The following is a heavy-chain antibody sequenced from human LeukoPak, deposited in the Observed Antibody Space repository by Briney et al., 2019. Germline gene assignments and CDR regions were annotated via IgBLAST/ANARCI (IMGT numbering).Heavy chain of an antibody. CDR1: GGSFSGYY. Sequence: PSETLSLTCAVYGGSFSGYYWSWIRQPPGKGLEWIGEINHSGSTNYNTSLKSRVTISVDTSKNQLSLKLSSVAAADTAVYYCARGLGSSSGYSLDYWGQGTLVTVSS. CDR2: INHSGST. CDR3: ARGLGSSSGYSLDY. D-gene: IGHD3-22*01. V-gene: IGHV4-34*01. J-gene: IGHJ4*02.